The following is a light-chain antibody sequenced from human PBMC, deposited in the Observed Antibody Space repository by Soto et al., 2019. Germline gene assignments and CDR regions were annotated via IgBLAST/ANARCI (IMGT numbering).Light chain of an antibody. J-gene: IGLJ1*01. CDR1: SSNIGRNT. CDR2: SNN. Sequence: QSVLTQPPSTSGTPGQRVTISCSGSSSNIGRNTVNWYQHLPGTAPKLLIYSNNQRPSGVPDRFSGSKSGTSASLAVSGLQSEDEADYYCAAWDDTLNGYVFGTGTNLTVL. CDR3: AAWDDTLNGYV. V-gene: IGLV1-44*01.